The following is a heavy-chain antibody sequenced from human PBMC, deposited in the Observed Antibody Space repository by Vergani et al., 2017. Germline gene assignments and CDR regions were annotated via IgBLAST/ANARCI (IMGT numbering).Heavy chain of an antibody. CDR1: GMSIRNNNYY. CDR2: IYDSRNN. V-gene: IGHV4-39*01. Sequence: QLQLQESGPRLVKPSETLSLTCSLSGMSIRNNNYYWGWIRQPPGKGLEWIGSIYDSRNNNYSPSLKSRVSISVDTSKNQLPLNLTSVTAADTAVYYCAGHLRQLARNDVFDIWGHGTLVTVSS. D-gene: IGHD6-6*01. CDR3: AGHLRQLARNDVFDI. J-gene: IGHJ3*02.